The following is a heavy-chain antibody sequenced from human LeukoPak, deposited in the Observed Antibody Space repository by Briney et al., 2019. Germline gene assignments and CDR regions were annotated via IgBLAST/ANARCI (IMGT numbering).Heavy chain of an antibody. D-gene: IGHD2-21*02. CDR3: ARVTHIVVVTAATDYYYGMDV. V-gene: IGHV1-18*01. CDR1: GYTFTSYG. J-gene: IGHJ6*02. Sequence: ASVKVSCKVSGYTFTSYGISWVRQAPGQGLEWMGWISAYNGNTNYAQKLQGRVTITRNTSISTAYMELSSLRSEDTAVYYCARVTHIVVVTAATDYYYGMDVWGQGTTVTVSS. CDR2: ISAYNGNT.